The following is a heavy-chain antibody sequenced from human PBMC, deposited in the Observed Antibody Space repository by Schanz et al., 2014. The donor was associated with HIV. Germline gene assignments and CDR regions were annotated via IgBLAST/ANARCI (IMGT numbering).Heavy chain of an antibody. Sequence: EVQLLESGGGLVRPGGSQRLSCAASGFAFSDYAMSWVRQAPGKGLEWVSSISAGGRDTYYADSVKGRFTMSRDNSKNTLSLQMDSLRVDDTAIYYCAKRSGRSFGYFDSWGQGLLVTVSS. J-gene: IGHJ4*02. CDR3: AKRSGRSFGYFDS. CDR1: GFAFSDYA. V-gene: IGHV3-23*01. CDR2: ISAGGRDT. D-gene: IGHD2-15*01.